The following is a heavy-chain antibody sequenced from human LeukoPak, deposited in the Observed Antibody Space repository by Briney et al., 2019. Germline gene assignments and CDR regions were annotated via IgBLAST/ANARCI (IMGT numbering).Heavy chain of an antibody. D-gene: IGHD6-25*01. CDR1: GGTFSSYA. CDR2: IIPIFGTA. J-gene: IGHJ6*03. V-gene: IGHV1-69*05. Sequence: ASVKVSCKASGGTFSSYAISWLRQAPAQGLEWMGRIIPIFGTANYAQKFQGRATITTDESTSTAYMELSSLRSEDTAVYYCAREAAMGYYYYMDVWGKGTTVTVSS. CDR3: AREAAMGYYYYMDV.